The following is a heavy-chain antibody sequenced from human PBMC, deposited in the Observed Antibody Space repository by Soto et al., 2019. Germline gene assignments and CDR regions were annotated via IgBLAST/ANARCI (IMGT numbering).Heavy chain of an antibody. CDR2: IYHSGST. J-gene: IGHJ5*02. CDR3: AGYNWNYYFDP. D-gene: IGHD1-7*01. V-gene: IGHV4-61*01. Sequence: SETLSLTCTVSVGSVRDGSYYWCWLRHPPGKGLEWIGHIYHSGSTIYSPSLKSRVTISIDTSKSQFSLNLDSMTAADTAVYYCAGYNWNYYFDPWGQGTLVTVSS. CDR1: VGSVRDGSYY.